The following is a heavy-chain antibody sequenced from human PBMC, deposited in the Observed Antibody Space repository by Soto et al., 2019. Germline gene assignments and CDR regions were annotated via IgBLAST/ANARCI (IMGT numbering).Heavy chain of an antibody. Sequence: PGGSLRLSCAASGFTFSSYWMHWVRQAPGKGLVWVSRINSDGSSTSYADSVKGRFTISRDNAKNTLYLQMNSLRAEDTAVYYCARESGSYSDAFDIWGQGTMVTVSS. V-gene: IGHV3-74*01. J-gene: IGHJ3*02. CDR2: INSDGSST. CDR1: GFTFSSYW. CDR3: ARESGSYSDAFDI. D-gene: IGHD1-26*01.